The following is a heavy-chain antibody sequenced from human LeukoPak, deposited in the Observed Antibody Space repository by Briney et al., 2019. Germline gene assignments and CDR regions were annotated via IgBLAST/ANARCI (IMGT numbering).Heavy chain of an antibody. Sequence: SVKVSCKASGATFSSYAISWVRQAPGQGLEWMGGIIPIFGTANYTQKFQRRVTITTDESTSTAYMELSSLRSEDTAVYYCARALYSSSFAFDIWGQGTMVTVSS. V-gene: IGHV1-69*05. D-gene: IGHD6-6*01. CDR3: ARALYSSSFAFDI. CDR1: GATFSSYA. CDR2: IIPIFGTA. J-gene: IGHJ3*02.